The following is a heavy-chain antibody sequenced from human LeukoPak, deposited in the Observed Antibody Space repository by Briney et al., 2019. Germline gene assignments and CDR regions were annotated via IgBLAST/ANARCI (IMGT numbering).Heavy chain of an antibody. V-gene: IGHV3-48*03. CDR1: GFTFSSYE. CDR3: ARDGFSGVPLGLA. J-gene: IGHJ4*02. D-gene: IGHD7-27*01. CDR2: ISSSGSTI. Sequence: GGSLRLSCAASGFTFSSYEMNWVRQAPGKGLEWVSYISSSGSTIYYADSVKGRFTISRDNAENSLYLQMNSLRAEDTAVYYCARDGFSGVPLGLAWGQGTLVTVSS.